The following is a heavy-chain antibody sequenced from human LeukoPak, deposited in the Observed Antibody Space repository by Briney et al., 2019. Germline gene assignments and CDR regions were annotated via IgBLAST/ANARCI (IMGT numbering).Heavy chain of an antibody. V-gene: IGHV3-7*05. J-gene: IGHJ4*02. CDR2: IKQDGSEK. CDR3: ARSQYYYDSSGYYYFDY. Sequence: PGGSLRLSCAASRFTFSSYWMSWVRQAPGKGLEWVANIKQDGSEKYYVDSVKGRFTISRDNAKNSLYLQMKSLRAEDTAVYYCARSQYYYDSSGYYYFDYWGQGTLVTVSS. D-gene: IGHD3-22*01. CDR1: RFTFSSYW.